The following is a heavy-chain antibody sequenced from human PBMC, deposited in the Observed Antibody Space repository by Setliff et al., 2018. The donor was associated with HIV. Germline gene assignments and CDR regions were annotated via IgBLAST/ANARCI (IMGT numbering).Heavy chain of an antibody. Sequence: SVKVSCKASARIFSNYPISWVRQAPGRGLEWMGGIIPVFRTPDYAQRFQDRLTITADESADTVYMELKSLRHEDTAVYFCARDRHYGGLPWYFETWGPGTLVTAPQ. D-gene: IGHD4-17*01. V-gene: IGHV1-69*13. CDR1: ARIFSNYP. CDR3: ARDRHYGGLPWYFET. CDR2: IIPVFRTP. J-gene: IGHJ4*02.